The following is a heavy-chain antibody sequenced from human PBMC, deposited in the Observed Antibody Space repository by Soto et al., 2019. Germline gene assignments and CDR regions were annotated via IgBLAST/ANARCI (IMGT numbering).Heavy chain of an antibody. D-gene: IGHD1-26*01. CDR2: ICHSGNT. V-gene: IGHV4-30-2*01. J-gene: IGHJ5*02. CDR3: ARVKRSTSRLDP. CDR1: GGSITIGGYC. Sequence: PSETLSLTCTVSGGSITIGGYCWSWILHPPGQGLEWIGYICHSGNTYYNPSLKTGVTTSLDTSKNQFSLKLTSVTPADTAMYYCARVKRSTSRLDPWGQGTLVTVSS.